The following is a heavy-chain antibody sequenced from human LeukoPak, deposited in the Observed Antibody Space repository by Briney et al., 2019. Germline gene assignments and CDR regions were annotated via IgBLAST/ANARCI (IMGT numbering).Heavy chain of an antibody. D-gene: IGHD1-26*01. CDR2: VYYSGYT. Sequence: PSETLSLTCTVSGGSISSYYWSWIRQPAGKGLEWIGYVYYSGYTNYNPSLRSRVIISVDASRNQFSLKLTSVTAADTAVYFCARRQAQPLLGAFDYWGQGIQVTVSS. V-gene: IGHV4-59*08. CDR1: GGSISSYY. CDR3: ARRQAQPLLGAFDY. J-gene: IGHJ4*02.